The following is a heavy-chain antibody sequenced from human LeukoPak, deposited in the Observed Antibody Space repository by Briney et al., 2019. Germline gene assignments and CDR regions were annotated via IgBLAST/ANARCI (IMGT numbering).Heavy chain of an antibody. Sequence: PSETLSLTCAVYGGSFSGNYWSWVRQPPNKGLEWIGEINHSGTTYYNPSLKSRVTMSVDTSKKQFSLKLTSLTAADTAVYYCARGRRDYVWGSYRYSYYYYYMDVWAKGPRSPSP. J-gene: IGHJ6*03. CDR2: INHSGTT. V-gene: IGHV4-34*01. CDR3: ARGRRDYVWGSYRYSYYYYYMDV. CDR1: GGSFSGNY. D-gene: IGHD3-16*02.